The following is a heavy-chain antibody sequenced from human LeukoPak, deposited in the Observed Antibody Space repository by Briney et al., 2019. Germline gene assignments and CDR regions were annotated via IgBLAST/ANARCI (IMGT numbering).Heavy chain of an antibody. J-gene: IGHJ4*02. V-gene: IGHV3-7*01. Sequence: PGGSLRLSCAASGLSISNFWMHWVRQAPGKGLEWVAFIDKDGNEIKYVDSVKGRFTLSRDNARNSVYLQMNSLRTEDTALYYCVTDGDKWNDFEYWGQGTLVTVSS. CDR3: VTDGDKWNDFEY. CDR2: IDKDGNEI. CDR1: GLSISNFW. D-gene: IGHD1-1*01.